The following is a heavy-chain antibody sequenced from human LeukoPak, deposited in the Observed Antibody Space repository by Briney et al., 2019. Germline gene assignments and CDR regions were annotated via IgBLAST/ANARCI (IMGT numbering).Heavy chain of an antibody. V-gene: IGHV4-59*01. CDR1: GGSISSYY. J-gene: IGHJ4*02. Sequence: SETLSPTCTVSGGSISSYYWSWIRQPPGKGLEWIGYIYYSGSTNYNPSLKSRVTISVDTSKNQFSLKLSSVTAADTAVYYCARARGGSTYDYWGQGTLVTVSS. CDR3: ARARGGSTYDY. D-gene: IGHD3-16*01. CDR2: IYYSGST.